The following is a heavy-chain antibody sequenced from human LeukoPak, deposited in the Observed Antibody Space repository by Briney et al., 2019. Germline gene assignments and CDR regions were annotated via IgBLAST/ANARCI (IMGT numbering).Heavy chain of an antibody. V-gene: IGHV3-7*04. CDR1: GFTFSTYR. CDR2: IKQDGSEK. Sequence: TGGSLRLSCAASGFTFSTYRMSWVRQAPGKGLEWVANIKQDGSEKHYVDSVKGRFTISRDNAKNSLYLQMSSLRAEDTAVYYCARVIAFRGYMDVWGKGTTVTVSS. D-gene: IGHD6-13*01. J-gene: IGHJ6*03. CDR3: ARVIAFRGYMDV.